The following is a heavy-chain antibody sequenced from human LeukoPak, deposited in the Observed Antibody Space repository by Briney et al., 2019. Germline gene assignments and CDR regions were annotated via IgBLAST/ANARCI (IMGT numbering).Heavy chain of an antibody. J-gene: IGHJ4*02. V-gene: IGHV3-23*01. Sequence: GGSLSLSCAASGFTLGNYALSWVRPAPGKGLEWVSGITASGGGTNYADSVRGRFTISKDNSKNTLYLQMNGLRTEDTALYYCARGTYSGSWYGDYWGQGTPVTVAS. CDR2: ITASGGGT. D-gene: IGHD6-13*01. CDR1: GFTLGNYA. CDR3: ARGTYSGSWYGDY.